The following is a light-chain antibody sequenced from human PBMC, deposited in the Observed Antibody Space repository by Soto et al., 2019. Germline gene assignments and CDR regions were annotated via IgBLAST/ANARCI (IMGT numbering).Light chain of an antibody. V-gene: IGKV3-15*01. J-gene: IGKJ2*01. CDR2: GAF. CDR1: QSVSIL. Sequence: EIVMTQSPATLSVSPGERATLSCRASQSVSILLAWYQQKPGQAPRLLVYGAFIRAPGFPVRFRGSGSGSEFTLTISSLQSEDGATYYCQQYDKWPYTFGQGTNLEIK. CDR3: QQYDKWPYT.